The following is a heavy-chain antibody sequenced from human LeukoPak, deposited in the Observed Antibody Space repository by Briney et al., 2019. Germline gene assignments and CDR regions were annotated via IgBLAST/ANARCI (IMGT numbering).Heavy chain of an antibody. J-gene: IGHJ4*02. D-gene: IGHD5-12*01. CDR1: DGSINTYY. V-gene: IGHV4-4*07. Sequence: SETLSLTCTVSDGSINTYYWSWIRQPAGKGLEWIGHIYTSGSTNYNPSLKSRVTMSLDTSKNQFSLKLSSVTAADTAVYYCAKSNGYGLIDYWGQGTLVTVSS. CDR3: AKSNGYGLIDY. CDR2: IYTSGST.